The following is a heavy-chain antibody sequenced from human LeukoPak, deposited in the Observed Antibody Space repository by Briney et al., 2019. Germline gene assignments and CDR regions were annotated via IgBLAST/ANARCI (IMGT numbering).Heavy chain of an antibody. V-gene: IGHV3-53*04. D-gene: IGHD3-3*01. CDR1: RFTASSNY. CDR3: ARFLGRITISGVVPYGMDV. J-gene: IGHJ6*02. Sequence: GGSLRLSCAASRFTASSNYMTLVRQAPGKGLEWVSLIYSAGGTYYTDSVKGRFTISRHSSKNTLYIQMNSLRGEDTAVYYCARFLGRITISGVVPYGMDVWGQGTTVTVSS. CDR2: IYSAGGT.